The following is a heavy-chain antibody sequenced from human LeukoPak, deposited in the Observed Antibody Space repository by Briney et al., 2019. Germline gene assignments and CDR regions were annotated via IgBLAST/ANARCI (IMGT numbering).Heavy chain of an antibody. V-gene: IGHV4-39*07. D-gene: IGHD7-27*01. J-gene: IGHJ4*02. Sequence: SETLSLTCTVSGGSISSSSYYWSWIRQPPGKGLEWIGEINHSGSTNYNPSLKSRVTISVDTSKNQFSLKLSSVTAADTAVYYCARGPTRPTNNWGFGYWGQGTLVTVSS. CDR2: INHSGST. CDR3: ARGPTRPTNNWGFGY. CDR1: GGSISSSSYY.